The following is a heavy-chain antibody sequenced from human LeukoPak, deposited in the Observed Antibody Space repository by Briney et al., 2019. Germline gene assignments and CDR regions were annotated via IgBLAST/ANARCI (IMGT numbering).Heavy chain of an antibody. J-gene: IGHJ3*02. CDR3: AAVAGLGNAFDI. D-gene: IGHD6-19*01. CDR2: INPNSGGT. V-gene: IGHV1-2*02. Sequence: GSVKVSCKASGYTFTGYYMHWVRQAPGQGLEWMGWINPNSGGTNYAQKFQGRVTMTRDTSISTAYMELSRLRSDGTAVYYCAAVAGLGNAFDIWGQGTMVTVSS. CDR1: GYTFTGYY.